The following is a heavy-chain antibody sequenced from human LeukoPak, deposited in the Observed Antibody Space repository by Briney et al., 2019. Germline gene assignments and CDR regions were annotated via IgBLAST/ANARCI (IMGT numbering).Heavy chain of an antibody. J-gene: IGHJ5*02. CDR2: IYSEGNT. Sequence: GGSLRLSCAASGFTVSSSYMSWVRQAPGKGLEWVSIIYSEGNTYHAESVEGRFTISRDSSKNTVYLQMNSLRGEDAAMYYCVRSSSWTGLLDQWGQGTLVTVSS. V-gene: IGHV3-53*01. D-gene: IGHD3/OR15-3a*01. CDR3: VRSSSWTGLLDQ. CDR1: GFTVSSSY.